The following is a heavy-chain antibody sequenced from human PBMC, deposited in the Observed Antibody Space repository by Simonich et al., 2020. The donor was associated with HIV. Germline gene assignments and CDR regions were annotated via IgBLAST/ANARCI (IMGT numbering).Heavy chain of an antibody. J-gene: IGHJ3*02. Sequence: QVQLVESGGGVVQPGRSLRLSCAASGFSFSNYGMHWVRQAPGQGLEWVAFIWYDGSNKYYGDSVKGRFTISRDNSKNTLYLQMNSLRAEDTAVYYCARDPHGDNDAFDIWGQGTMVTVSS. V-gene: IGHV3-33*01. CDR2: IWYDGSNK. CDR3: ARDPHGDNDAFDI. D-gene: IGHD4-17*01. CDR1: GFSFSNYG.